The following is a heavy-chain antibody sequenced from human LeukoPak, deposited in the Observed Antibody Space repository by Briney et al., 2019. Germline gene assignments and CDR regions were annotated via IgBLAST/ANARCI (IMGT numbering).Heavy chain of an antibody. CDR3: AVSPYCSSTSCYTTDAFDI. D-gene: IGHD2-2*02. V-gene: IGHV1-2*02. CDR1: GYTFTGHY. CDR2: INPNSGGT. Sequence: ASVKVSCKASGYTFTGHYMHWVRQAPGQGLEWMGWINPNSGGTNYAQKFQGRVTMTRDTSISTAYMELSRLRSDDTAVYYCAVSPYCSSTSCYTTDAFDIWGQGTMVTVSS. J-gene: IGHJ3*02.